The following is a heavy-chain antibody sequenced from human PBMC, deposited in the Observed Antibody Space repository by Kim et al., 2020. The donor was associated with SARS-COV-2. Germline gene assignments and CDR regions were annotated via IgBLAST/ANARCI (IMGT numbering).Heavy chain of an antibody. CDR2: ISGSGGST. V-gene: IGHV3-23*01. D-gene: IGHD3-16*01. CDR3: AKDLGPLQTYTGPFDY. Sequence: GGSLRLSCAASGFTFSSYAMSWVRQAPGKGLEWVSAISGSGGSTYYADSVKGRFTISRDNSKNTLYLLMNSLRAEDTAVYYCAKDLGPLQTYTGPFDYWGQGTLVTVSS. J-gene: IGHJ4*02. CDR1: GFTFSSYA.